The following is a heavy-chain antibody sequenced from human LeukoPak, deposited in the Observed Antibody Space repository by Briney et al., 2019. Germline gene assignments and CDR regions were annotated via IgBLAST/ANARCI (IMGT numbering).Heavy chain of an antibody. Sequence: GGSLRLSCAASGFTFSSSSMNWVRQAPGKGLEFVSSISPSSSYIYYADSVKGRFTISRDNAKNSLYLQMNSLRAEDTAVYYCARDGPYCSSTSCYSKGWFDPWGQGTLVTVSS. CDR2: ISPSSSYI. D-gene: IGHD2-2*01. CDR3: ARDGPYCSSTSCYSKGWFDP. J-gene: IGHJ5*02. V-gene: IGHV3-21*01. CDR1: GFTFSSSS.